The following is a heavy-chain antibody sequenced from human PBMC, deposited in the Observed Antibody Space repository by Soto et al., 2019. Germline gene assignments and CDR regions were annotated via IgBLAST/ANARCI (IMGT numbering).Heavy chain of an antibody. J-gene: IGHJ4*02. CDR1: GYIFINYY. CDR3: ARDLAAADY. Sequence: QVQLVQSGAEVKKPGASVKISCKTSGYIFINYYIHWVRQAPGQGLEWVALFNPMSGITNYAQKLQGRVSVTSDTSTSTVYMELSSLISEDTAVYYGARDLAAADYWGQGTLVSVSS. V-gene: IGHV1-46*04. D-gene: IGHD6-13*01. CDR2: FNPMSGIT.